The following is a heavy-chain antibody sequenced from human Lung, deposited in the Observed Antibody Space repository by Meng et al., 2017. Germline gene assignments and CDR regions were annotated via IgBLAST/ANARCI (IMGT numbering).Heavy chain of an antibody. CDR3: ARDEDISAAGKLFGDY. D-gene: IGHD6-13*01. Sequence: HVEPVQSVPQVKTLGASVKLSCKASEYTSAAYWIHWLRQAPGQGLEWMGRIDPNNDHTQYAQNFQGRVTMTSDTSISTVYMELNGLRSDDTAVYYCARDEDISAAGKLFGDYWGQGTLVTVSS. V-gene: IGHV1-2*06. CDR1: EYTSAAYW. J-gene: IGHJ4*02. CDR2: IDPNNDHT.